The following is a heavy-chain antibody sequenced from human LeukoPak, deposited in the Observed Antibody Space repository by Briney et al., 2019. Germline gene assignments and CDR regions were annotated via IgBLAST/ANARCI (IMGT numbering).Heavy chain of an antibody. D-gene: IGHD6-13*01. CDR1: AYTFITYY. J-gene: IGHJ5*02. V-gene: IGHV1-46*01. CDR3: ARDRDLSSTAIHWFDP. CDR2: INPSGGST. Sequence: ASVKVSCKASAYTFITYYRHWVRPAPGQGLEWMGVINPSGGSTAYAQKFQGRVTMTRDTSTSTVYMELSSLRSEDTAVYYCARDRDLSSTAIHWFDPWGQGTLVTVSS.